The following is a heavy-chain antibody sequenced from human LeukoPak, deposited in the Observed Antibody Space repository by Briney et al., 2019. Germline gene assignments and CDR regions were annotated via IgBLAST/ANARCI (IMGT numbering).Heavy chain of an antibody. CDR1: GGSISSYY. CDR2: IYYSGST. V-gene: IGHV4-59*01. CDR3: AVGSSWPFDY. D-gene: IGHD6-13*01. Sequence: SETLSLTCTVSGGSISSYYWSWIRQPPGKGLEWIGYIYYSGSTNYNPSLKSRVTISVDTSKNQFSLKLSSVTAADTAVYYCAVGSSWPFDYWGQGTLVTVSS. J-gene: IGHJ4*02.